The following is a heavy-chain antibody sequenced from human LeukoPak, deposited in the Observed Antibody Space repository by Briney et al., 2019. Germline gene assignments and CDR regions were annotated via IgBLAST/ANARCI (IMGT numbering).Heavy chain of an antibody. CDR1: GFNFNAYA. CDR3: AKVPYSDYGSGRPPFMDV. Sequence: GRSLRLSCEASGFNFNAYAIHWVRQAPGKGLEWVALISFDGSNKQYADSVKGRFTISRDNSKNTLYLQMDSLRAEDTAIYYCAKVPYSDYGSGRPPFMDVWGQGTTVAVSS. D-gene: IGHD3-10*01. CDR2: ISFDGSNK. J-gene: IGHJ6*02. V-gene: IGHV3-30*04.